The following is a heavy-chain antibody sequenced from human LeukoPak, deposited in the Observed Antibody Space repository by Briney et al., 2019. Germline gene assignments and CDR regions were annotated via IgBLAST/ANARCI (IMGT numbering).Heavy chain of an antibody. V-gene: IGHV1-24*01. CDR3: ATDPPSYGSSWVY. D-gene: IGHD6-13*01. CDR1: VYTLTELS. J-gene: IGHJ4*02. CDR2: FDPEDGET. Sequence: ASVKVSCKVSVYTLTELSMHWVRQAPGKGLEWMGGFDPEDGETVYAQKFQGRVTMTEDTSTDTAYMELSSLRSEDTAVYYCATDPPSYGSSWVYWGQGTLVTVSS.